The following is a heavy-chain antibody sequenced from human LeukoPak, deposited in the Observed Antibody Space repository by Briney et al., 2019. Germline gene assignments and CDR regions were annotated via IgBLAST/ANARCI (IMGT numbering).Heavy chain of an antibody. Sequence: GGSLRLSCAASGFTFSTYDMSWVRQAPGKGLEWVSSISSTGGATHYADSVKGRFSISRDNSENTLYFQMNSLRAEDTAVYFCAKHRAARTAPDAFDIWGQGTTVTVS. D-gene: IGHD6-25*01. CDR2: ISSTGGAT. J-gene: IGHJ3*02. V-gene: IGHV3-23*01. CDR1: GFTFSTYD. CDR3: AKHRAARTAPDAFDI.